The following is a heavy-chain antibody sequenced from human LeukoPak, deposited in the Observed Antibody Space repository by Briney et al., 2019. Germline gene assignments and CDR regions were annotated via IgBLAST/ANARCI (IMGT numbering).Heavy chain of an antibody. J-gene: IGHJ5*02. D-gene: IGHD4-17*01. CDR1: GYTFTSYY. CDR2: IIPIFGTA. CDR3: AREYYGDSNWFDP. Sequence: SVKVSCKTSGYTFTSYYIHWVRQAPGQGLEWMGGIIPIFGTANYAQKFQGRVTITADESTSTAYMELSSLRSEDTAVYYCAREYYGDSNWFDPWGQGTLVTVSS. V-gene: IGHV1-69*13.